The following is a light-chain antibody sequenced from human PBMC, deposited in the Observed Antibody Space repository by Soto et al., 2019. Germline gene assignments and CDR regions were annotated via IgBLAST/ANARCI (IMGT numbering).Light chain of an antibody. CDR3: QQRSNWRRLT. J-gene: IGKJ4*01. V-gene: IGKV3-11*01. CDR1: QSVSID. CDR2: DAS. Sequence: IVLTQSPATLSLSPGERATLSCRASQSVSIDLAWYQQKPGQAPRLLIYDASTRATGIPARFSGSGSRTDFTLTISSLEPEDFAVYYCQQRSNWRRLTFGGGTKVEI.